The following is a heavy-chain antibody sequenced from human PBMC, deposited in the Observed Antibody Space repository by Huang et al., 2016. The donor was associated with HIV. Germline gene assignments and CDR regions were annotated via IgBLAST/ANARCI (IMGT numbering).Heavy chain of an antibody. V-gene: IGHV2-5*02. CDR1: GFSLSSRGVG. J-gene: IGHJ3*01. Sequence: QITLKESGPTLVKPTQTLTLTCTFSGFSLSSRGVGVGWIRQPPGKALEWLALIYWDDDKRFSPSLKSRLTITKDTSKNQVVLTMTNMDPVDTATYYCAHTEALVRGILDAFDVWGPGTMVTVSS. D-gene: IGHD3-10*01. CDR3: AHTEALVRGILDAFDV. CDR2: IYWDDDK.